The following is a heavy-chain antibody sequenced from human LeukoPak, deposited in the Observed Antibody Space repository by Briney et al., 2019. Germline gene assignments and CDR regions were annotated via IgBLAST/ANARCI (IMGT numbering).Heavy chain of an antibody. J-gene: IGHJ4*02. D-gene: IGHD4-23*01. V-gene: IGHV4-4*02. CDR3: ARRSRIYGGNSAIKGEIDY. Sequence: NPSETLSLTCAVSGGSIGSNIWWSWVRQSPGKGLEWIGEIYHSENSNYNPSLKSRVTVSVDTSKNQFSLKLSSVTAADTAVYYCARRSRIYGGNSAIKGEIDYWGQGTLVTVSS. CDR2: IYHSENS. CDR1: GGSIGSNIW.